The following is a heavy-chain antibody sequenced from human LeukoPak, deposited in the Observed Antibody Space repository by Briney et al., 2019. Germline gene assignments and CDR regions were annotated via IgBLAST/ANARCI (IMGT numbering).Heavy chain of an antibody. V-gene: IGHV4-39*07. CDR1: GGSISSSSYY. CDR3: ARTTEGYCSSASCFGFSYSYYMDV. CDR2: IYLSGRT. J-gene: IGHJ6*03. D-gene: IGHD2-2*01. Sequence: SETLSLTCTVSGGSISSSSYYWGWIRQPPGKGLEWIESIYLSGRTYYNPSLKSRVTISVDTSKNQFSLKLSSVIAADTAVYYCARTTEGYCSSASCFGFSYSYYMDVWGKGTTVTISS.